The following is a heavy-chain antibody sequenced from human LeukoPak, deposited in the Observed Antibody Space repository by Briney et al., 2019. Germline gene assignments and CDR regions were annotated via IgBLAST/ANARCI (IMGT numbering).Heavy chain of an antibody. J-gene: IGHJ4*02. CDR3: ARNLIPEQLVLNF. CDR1: GGSISSYY. CDR2: IYYSGST. D-gene: IGHD6-13*01. V-gene: IGHV4-59*01. Sequence: SETLSLTCTVSGGSISSYYWSWIRQPPGKGLEWIGYIYYSGSTNYNPSLKSRVTISVDTSKNQFSLKLSSVTAADTAVYYCARNLIPEQLVLNFWGQGTLVTVSS.